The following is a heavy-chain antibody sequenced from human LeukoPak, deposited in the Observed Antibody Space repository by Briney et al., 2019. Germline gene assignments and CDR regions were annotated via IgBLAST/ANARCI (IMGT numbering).Heavy chain of an antibody. CDR3: AKENFFRGAGYYYMDV. Sequence: GGSLRLSCAASRFTFRTYGMHWVRQAPGKGLEWVAFIRYDGSNKYYADSVKGRFTISRDNSKNTLYLQMNSLRAEDTAVYYCAKENFFRGAGYYYMDVWGKGTTVTISS. D-gene: IGHD3-10*01. CDR1: RFTFRTYG. V-gene: IGHV3-30*02. J-gene: IGHJ6*03. CDR2: IRYDGSNK.